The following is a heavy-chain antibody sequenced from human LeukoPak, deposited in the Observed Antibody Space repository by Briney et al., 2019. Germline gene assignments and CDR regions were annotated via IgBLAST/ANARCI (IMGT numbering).Heavy chain of an antibody. CDR2: IQTDGSDK. CDR1: GIDFRASG. CDR3: AREGGTVVVGRFDY. Sequence: GASLRLSCAASGIDFRASGMHWVRQAPGMGLEWVTFIQTDGSDKYYAASVAGRFTISRDNSKNTVYLHMNSLRPDDTALYYCAREGGTVVVGRFDYWGQGTLVTVSS. J-gene: IGHJ4*02. D-gene: IGHD2-2*01. V-gene: IGHV3-30*02.